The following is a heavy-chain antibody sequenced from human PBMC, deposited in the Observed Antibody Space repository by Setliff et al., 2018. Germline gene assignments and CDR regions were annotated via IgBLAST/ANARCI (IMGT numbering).Heavy chain of an antibody. CDR2: IYYSGNT. Sequence: SETLSLTCTVSGGSISSGGYYWSWIRQHPGKGLEWIGYIYYSGNTYYNPSLKSRVTISVDTSKNQFSLKLSSVTAADTAVYYCARVPRFTDTRNAFDIRGQGTMVTVSS. J-gene: IGHJ3*02. V-gene: IGHV4-31*03. CDR3: ARVPRFTDTRNAFDI. D-gene: IGHD5-18*01. CDR1: GGSISSGGYY.